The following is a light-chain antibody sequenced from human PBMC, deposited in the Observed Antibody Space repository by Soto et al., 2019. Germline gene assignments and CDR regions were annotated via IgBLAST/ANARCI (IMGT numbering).Light chain of an antibody. CDR2: DVS. CDR3: CSYADKYVRV. J-gene: IGLJ3*02. Sequence: QSALTQPRSVSGSPGQSVTISCTGTNSDVGGYNYVSWYQQHPGKAPKLMIYDVSKRPSGVPDRFSGSKSDNTASLTISGLQAEDEADYYCCSYADKYVRVFGGGTKVTVL. V-gene: IGLV2-11*01. CDR1: NSDVGGYNY.